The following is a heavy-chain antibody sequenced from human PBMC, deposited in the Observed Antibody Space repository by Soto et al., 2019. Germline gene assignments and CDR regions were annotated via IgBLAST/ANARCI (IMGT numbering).Heavy chain of an antibody. CDR2: IYYSGST. J-gene: IGHJ6*02. D-gene: IGHD3-10*01. Sequence: QVQLQESGPGLVKPSETLSLTCTVSGGSISSYYWSWIRQPPGKGLEWIGYIYYSGSTNYNPSLKSRVTISVDTSKNQFSLKLSSVTAADTAVYYCARSLLYYYGSGSRGPSYGMDVWGQGTTVTVSS. V-gene: IGHV4-59*01. CDR1: GGSISSYY. CDR3: ARSLLYYYGSGSRGPSYGMDV.